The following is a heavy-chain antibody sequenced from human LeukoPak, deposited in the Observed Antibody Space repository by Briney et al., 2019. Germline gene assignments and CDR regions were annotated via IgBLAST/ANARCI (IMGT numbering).Heavy chain of an antibody. Sequence: PGGSLRLSCAASGFTFSSYAMSWVRQAPGKGLEWISTISGSGGGTHYADSVKGRFTISRDNSKNTLSLQMNSLRAEDTAVYHCAKGLVGTEYFQHWGQGTLVTVSS. J-gene: IGHJ1*01. D-gene: IGHD2-8*02. CDR3: AKGLVGTEYFQH. CDR2: ISGSGGGT. V-gene: IGHV3-23*01. CDR1: GFTFSSYA.